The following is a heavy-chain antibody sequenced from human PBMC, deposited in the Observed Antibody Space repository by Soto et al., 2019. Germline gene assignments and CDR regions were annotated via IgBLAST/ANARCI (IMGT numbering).Heavy chain of an antibody. CDR3: ARDKTPGRRITIFGVVGLFDY. J-gene: IGHJ4*02. D-gene: IGHD3-3*01. CDR2: INPSGGST. V-gene: IGHV1-46*01. Sequence: ASVKVSCKASGYTFTSYYMHWVRQAPGQGLEWMGIINPSGGSTSYAQKFQGRVTMTRDTSTSTVYMELSSLRSEDTAVYYCARDKTPGRRITIFGVVGLFDYWGQGTLVTV. CDR1: GYTFTSYY.